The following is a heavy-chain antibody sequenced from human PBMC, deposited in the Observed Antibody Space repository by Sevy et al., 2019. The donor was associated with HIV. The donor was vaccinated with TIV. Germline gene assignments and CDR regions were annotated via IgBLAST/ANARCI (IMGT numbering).Heavy chain of an antibody. Sequence: SETLSLTCAVSGVSISSGAYSWNWIRQPPGKGLEWIGYIYHTGNTYYNPSLKSRITISLDRSKNQFSLRLSSVTAADTAVYFCARDGGTMTTPGSFDIWGQGTMVTASS. CDR1: GVSISSGAYS. CDR2: IYHTGNT. V-gene: IGHV4-30-2*01. CDR3: ARDGGTMTTPGSFDI. D-gene: IGHD4-17*01. J-gene: IGHJ3*02.